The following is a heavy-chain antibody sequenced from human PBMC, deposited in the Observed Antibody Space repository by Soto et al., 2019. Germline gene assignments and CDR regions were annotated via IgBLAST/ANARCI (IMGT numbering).Heavy chain of an antibody. D-gene: IGHD3-10*01. Sequence: PGGSLRLSCAASGFTFSSYAMSWVRQAPGKGLEWVSAISGSGGSTYYADSVKGRFTISRDNSKNTLYLQMNSLRAEDTAVYYCAKSGYGSGSYYATHYYYGMDVWGQGTTVTVSS. V-gene: IGHV3-23*01. CDR3: AKSGYGSGSYYATHYYYGMDV. J-gene: IGHJ6*02. CDR1: GFTFSSYA. CDR2: ISGSGGST.